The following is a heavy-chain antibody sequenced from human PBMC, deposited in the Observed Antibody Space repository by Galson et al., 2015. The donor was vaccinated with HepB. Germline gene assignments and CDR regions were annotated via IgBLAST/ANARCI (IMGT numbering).Heavy chain of an antibody. CDR2: VYYSGST. V-gene: IGHV4-39*01. CDR1: GGSISSSSYH. J-gene: IGHJ5*02. Sequence: SETLSLTCTVSGGSISSSSYHWGWIRQPPGKGLEWIGSVYYSGSTYYNPSLKSRVTISVDTSKNQFSLKLSSVTAADTAVYYCARGYAYGSGSNWFDPWGQGTLVTVSS. CDR3: ARGYAYGSGSNWFDP. D-gene: IGHD3-10*01.